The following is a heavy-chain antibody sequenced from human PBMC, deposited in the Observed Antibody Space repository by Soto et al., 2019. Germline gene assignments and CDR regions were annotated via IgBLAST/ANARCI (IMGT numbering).Heavy chain of an antibody. CDR3: AKDRQPDGLWPFDH. CDR2: LFGNGGGI. J-gene: IGHJ4*02. CDR1: GFTFSTYA. V-gene: IGHV3-23*01. Sequence: GGSLRLSCAASGFTFSTYAMSWVRQAPGKGLEWVSGLFGNGGGISYADSVKGRFTISRDNSNNMLYPQMHSLRVEDTAVYYCAKDRQPDGLWPFDHWGQGTLVTVSS. D-gene: IGHD2-8*01.